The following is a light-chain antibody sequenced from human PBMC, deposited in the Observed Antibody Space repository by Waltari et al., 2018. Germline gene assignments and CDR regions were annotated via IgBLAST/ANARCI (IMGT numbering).Light chain of an antibody. CDR1: QSVSSN. Sequence: EIVMTQSPATLSVSPGERATLSCRASQSVSSNLAWYQQKPGQAPRLLIYGASTRATGIPARFSGSGSGTEFTLTIGSLQSEDFAVYYCQQYDKWPPWTIGQGTKVEIK. CDR2: GAS. V-gene: IGKV3-15*01. CDR3: QQYDKWPPWT. J-gene: IGKJ1*01.